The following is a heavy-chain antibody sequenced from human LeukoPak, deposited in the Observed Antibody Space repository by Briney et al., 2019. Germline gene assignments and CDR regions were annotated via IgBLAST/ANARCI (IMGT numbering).Heavy chain of an antibody. CDR2: INTDGSRT. J-gene: IGHJ4*02. CDR1: GFTFSNYY. Sequence: SGGSLRLSCAASGFTFSNYYMDWVRQAPGKGLVWVSRINTDGSRTQDADSVKGRFTISRDNAKNTLYLQMSSLRAEDTAVYFCARGRDDSSSSTWEYWGQGTLVTVSS. CDR3: ARGRDDSSSSTWEY. D-gene: IGHD3-22*01. V-gene: IGHV3-74*01.